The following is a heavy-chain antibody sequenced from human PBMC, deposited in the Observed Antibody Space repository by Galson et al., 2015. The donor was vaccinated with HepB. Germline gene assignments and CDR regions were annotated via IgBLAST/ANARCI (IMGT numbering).Heavy chain of an antibody. V-gene: IGHV3-72*01. D-gene: IGHD2-15*01. CDR2: IRNKANSYTT. CDR1: GFPFNDHY. CDR3: VRVDCSGGSCYLV. J-gene: IGHJ4*02. Sequence: SLRLSCAASGFPFNDHYMDWVRQAPGKGLEWVGRIRNKANSYTTEYAASVKGRSTVSRDDSKNSVYLQMNSLKSEDTAVYHCVRVDCSGGSCYLVWGQGTLVTVSS.